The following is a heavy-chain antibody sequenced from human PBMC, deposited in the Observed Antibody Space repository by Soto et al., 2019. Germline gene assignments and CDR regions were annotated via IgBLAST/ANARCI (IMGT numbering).Heavy chain of an antibody. CDR2: IYYSGST. CDR3: ARDRSSGYYPNYFDY. Sequence: SETLSLTCTVSGGSISGYYWSWIRQPPGKGLEWIGYIYYSGSTNYNPSLKSRVTISVDTSKNQFSLKLSSVTAADTAVYYCARDRSSGYYPNYFDYWGQGTLVTVSS. D-gene: IGHD3-22*01. CDR1: GGSISGYY. V-gene: IGHV4-59*01. J-gene: IGHJ4*02.